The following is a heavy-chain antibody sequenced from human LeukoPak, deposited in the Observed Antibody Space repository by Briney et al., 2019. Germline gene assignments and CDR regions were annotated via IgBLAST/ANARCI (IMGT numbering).Heavy chain of an antibody. V-gene: IGHV3-7*01. D-gene: IGHD3-10*01. Sequence: PGGSLRLSCAASGFTFSSFWMAWVRQVPGKGLEWVANINQDGSERHYVDSLKGRFTVSRDNAKNSLYLQMNTLRAEDTAVYYCARDRSTSGRQYWGQGTLVTVSS. CDR3: ARDRSTSGRQY. J-gene: IGHJ4*02. CDR1: GFTFSSFW. CDR2: INQDGSER.